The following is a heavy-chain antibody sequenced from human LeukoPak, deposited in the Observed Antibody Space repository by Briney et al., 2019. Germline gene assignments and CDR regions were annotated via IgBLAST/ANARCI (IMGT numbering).Heavy chain of an antibody. Sequence: ASVKVSCKASGYTFTGYYMHWVRQAPGQGLEWMGRINPNSGGTNYAQKFQGRDTMTRDTSISTAYMELSRLRSDDTAVYYCARAGDYYDSSGYPPFRYWGQGTLVTVSS. CDR3: ARAGDYYDSSGYPPFRY. CDR2: INPNSGGT. V-gene: IGHV1-2*06. CDR1: GYTFTGYY. J-gene: IGHJ4*02. D-gene: IGHD3-22*01.